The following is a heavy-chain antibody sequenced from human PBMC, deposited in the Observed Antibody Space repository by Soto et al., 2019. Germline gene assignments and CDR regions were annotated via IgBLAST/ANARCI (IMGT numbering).Heavy chain of an antibody. CDR3: ARGWGYFDSSGFPYLYAMDV. CDR1: GFTFSTYW. Sequence: PGGSLRLYCAASGFTFSTYWMSWVRQAPGKGLEWVANIKEDGSEKYYVDSVEGRFTISRDNAKNSLYLQMTSLRAEDTALYYCARGWGYFDSSGFPYLYAMDVWGQGTTVTVSS. J-gene: IGHJ6*02. CDR2: IKEDGSEK. V-gene: IGHV3-7*01. D-gene: IGHD3-22*01.